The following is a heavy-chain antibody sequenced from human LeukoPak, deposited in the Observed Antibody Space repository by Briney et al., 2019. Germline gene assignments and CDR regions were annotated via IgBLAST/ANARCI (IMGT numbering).Heavy chain of an antibody. CDR3: ARDIVVVPAASLYYYYYGMDV. J-gene: IGHJ6*02. CDR1: GFTFSSYW. D-gene: IGHD2-2*01. CDR2: IKQDGSEK. Sequence: GGSLRLSCAASGFTFSSYWMSWVRQAPGKGLEWVANIKQDGSEKYYVDSVKGRFTISRDNAKNSLYLQMNSLRAEDTAVYYCARDIVVVPAASLYYYYYGMDVWGQGTTVTVSS. V-gene: IGHV3-7*01.